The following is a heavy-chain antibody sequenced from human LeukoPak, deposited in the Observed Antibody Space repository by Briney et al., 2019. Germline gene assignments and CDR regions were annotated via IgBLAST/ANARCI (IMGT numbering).Heavy chain of an antibody. CDR3: ARGPLSKVPTMTV. D-gene: IGHD1-1*01. CDR2: INHSGST. Sequence: PSETLSLTCAVYGGSFSGYYWSWIRQPPGKGLEWIGEINHSGSTNYNPSLKSRVTISVDTSKNQFSLKLSSVTAADTAVYYCARGPLSKVPTMTVWGQGTLVTVSS. CDR1: GGSFSGYY. J-gene: IGHJ4*02. V-gene: IGHV4-34*01.